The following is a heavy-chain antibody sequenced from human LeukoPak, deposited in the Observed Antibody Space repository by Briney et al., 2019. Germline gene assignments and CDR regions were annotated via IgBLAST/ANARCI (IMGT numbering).Heavy chain of an antibody. J-gene: IGHJ6*03. CDR3: AKGDFYGSGRDYYYYMDV. CDR1: GFTFDEYG. V-gene: IGHV3-20*01. CDR2: INWNGGST. D-gene: IGHD3-10*01. Sequence: GGSLRLSCAASGFTFDEYGMSWVRQAPGKGLEWVSGINWNGGSTEYADSVKGRFTISRDNSKNTLYLQMNSLRAEDTAVYNCAKGDFYGSGRDYYYYMDVWGKGTTVTISS.